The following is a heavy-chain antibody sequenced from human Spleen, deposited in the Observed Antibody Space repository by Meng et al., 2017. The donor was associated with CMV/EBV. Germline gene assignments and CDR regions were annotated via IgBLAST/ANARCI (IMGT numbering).Heavy chain of an antibody. V-gene: IGHV3-9*01. CDR3: ARVGCTNGICPWDY. D-gene: IGHD2-8*01. CDR1: GFTFDDYA. J-gene: IGHJ4*02. Sequence: GGSLRLSCAASGFTFDDYAMHWVRQAPGKGLEWVSGISWNSGSIGYADSVKGRFTISRDNAKNSLHLQMNSLRAEDTAVYYCARVGCTNGICPWDYWGQGTLVTVSS. CDR2: ISWNSGSI.